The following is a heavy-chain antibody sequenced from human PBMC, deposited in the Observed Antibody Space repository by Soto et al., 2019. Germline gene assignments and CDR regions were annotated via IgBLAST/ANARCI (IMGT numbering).Heavy chain of an antibody. CDR2: ILPVSAPP. J-gene: IGHJ4*02. Sequence: QVQLVQSGAGVKKPGSSVRVSCKASGGTLNNYAINWVRQAPGQGLEWMGGILPVSAPPDYAQKFQGRVSITADHSTSTVYMELSRLKSDDTAVYFCATDSNYDVSNSFWGQGTLVTVSS. V-gene: IGHV1-69*01. CDR3: ATDSNYDVSNSF. D-gene: IGHD3-3*01. CDR1: GGTLNNYA.